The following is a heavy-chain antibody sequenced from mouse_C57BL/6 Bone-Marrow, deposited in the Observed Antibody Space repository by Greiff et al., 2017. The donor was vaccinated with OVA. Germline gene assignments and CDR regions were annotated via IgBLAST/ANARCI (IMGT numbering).Heavy chain of an antibody. CDR3: ASYYSNYVDAMDY. V-gene: IGHV1-76*01. CDR1: GYTFTDYY. D-gene: IGHD2-5*01. Sequence: VKLQESGAELVRPGASVKLSCKASGYTFTDYYINWVKQRPGQGLEWIARIYPGSGNTYYNEKFKGKATLTAEKSSSTAYMQLSSLTSEDSAVYFCASYYSNYVDAMDYWGQGTSVTVSS. CDR2: IYPGSGNT. J-gene: IGHJ4*01.